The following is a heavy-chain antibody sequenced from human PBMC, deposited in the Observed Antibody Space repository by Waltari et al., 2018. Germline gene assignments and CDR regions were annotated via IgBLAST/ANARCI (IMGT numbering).Heavy chain of an antibody. Sequence: QVQLVQSGAEVKKPGASVKVSCKASGYIFPSYDINWVRQATGQGLEWMGWMNPNSGNTGYAQNFQGRVTMTMNTSMSTAYMELSSLRSEDTAVYYCTTGGDYSSSGEGWFDPWGQGTLVSVSS. CDR1: GYIFPSYD. CDR2: MNPNSGNT. CDR3: TTGGDYSSSGEGWFDP. D-gene: IGHD6-6*01. V-gene: IGHV1-8*01. J-gene: IGHJ5*02.